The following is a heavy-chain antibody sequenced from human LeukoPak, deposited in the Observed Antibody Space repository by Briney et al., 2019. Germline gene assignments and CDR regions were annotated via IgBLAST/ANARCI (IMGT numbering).Heavy chain of an antibody. CDR1: GGSISSGSYY. CDR3: ARGGSGVYFDY. J-gene: IGHJ4*02. CDR2: IYTSGST. V-gene: IGHV4-61*02. Sequence: SQTLSLTCTVSGGSISSGSYYWSWIRQPAGKGLEWIGRIYTSGSTNYNPSLKSRVTISVDTSKNQFSLKLSSVTAADTAVYYCARGGSGVYFDYRGQGTLVTVSS. D-gene: IGHD2-15*01.